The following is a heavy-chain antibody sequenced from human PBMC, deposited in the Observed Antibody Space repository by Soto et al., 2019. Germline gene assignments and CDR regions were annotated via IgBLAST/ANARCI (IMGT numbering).Heavy chain of an antibody. CDR1: EYTFTSYA. V-gene: IGHV1-3*01. D-gene: IGHD3-22*01. J-gene: IGHJ3*02. CDR2: INAGNGNT. CDR3: ARGAPQAYYYDSSGYDAFDI. Sequence: ASVKVSCKASEYTFTSYAMHWVRQAPGQRLEWMGWINAGNGNTKYSQKFQGRVTITRDTSASTAYMELSSLRSEDTAVYYCARGAPQAYYYDSSGYDAFDIWGQGTMVTVSS.